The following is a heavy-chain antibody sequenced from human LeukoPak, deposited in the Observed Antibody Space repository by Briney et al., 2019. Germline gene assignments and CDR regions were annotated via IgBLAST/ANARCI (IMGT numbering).Heavy chain of an antibody. CDR3: ARAPKLRFLEWPGDYYYYMDV. J-gene: IGHJ6*03. Sequence: ASVKVSCKASGYTFTSYDINWVRQATGQGLEWMGWMNPNSGNTGYAQKFQGRVTITRNTSISTAYMELSSLRSEDTAVYYCARAPKLRFLEWPGDYYYYMDVWGKGTTVTVSS. D-gene: IGHD3-3*01. CDR2: MNPNSGNT. CDR1: GYTFTSYD. V-gene: IGHV1-8*03.